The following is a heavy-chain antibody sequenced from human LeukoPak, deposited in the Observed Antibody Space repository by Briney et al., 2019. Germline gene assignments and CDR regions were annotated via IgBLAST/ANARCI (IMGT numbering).Heavy chain of an antibody. CDR2: ISGSGGGT. CDR1: GITLSNYA. Sequence: PGGSLRLSCAVSGITLSNYAMSWVRQAPGKGPEWVAGISGSGGGTHYADSVKGQFTISRDNPKNTLYLQMNNLRAGDTAVYFCAKRGVVIRVILVGFHKEAYYFDSWGQGALVTVSS. D-gene: IGHD3-22*01. J-gene: IGHJ4*02. V-gene: IGHV3-23*01. CDR3: AKRGVVIRVILVGFHKEAYYFDS.